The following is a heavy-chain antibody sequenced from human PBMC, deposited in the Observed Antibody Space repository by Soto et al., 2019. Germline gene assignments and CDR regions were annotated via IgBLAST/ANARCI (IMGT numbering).Heavy chain of an antibody. V-gene: IGHV3-21*01. D-gene: IGHD2-21*02. J-gene: IGHJ3*02. CDR3: AILPIVVVTRPAFDI. CDR1: GFTFSSYS. CDR2: ISSSSSYI. Sequence: EVQLVESGGGLVKPGGSLRLSCAASGFTFSSYSMNWVRQAPGKGLEWVSSISSSSSYIYYADSVKGRFTISRDNAKNSLYLQMNSLRAEDTAVYYCAILPIVVVTRPAFDIWGQGTMVAVSS.